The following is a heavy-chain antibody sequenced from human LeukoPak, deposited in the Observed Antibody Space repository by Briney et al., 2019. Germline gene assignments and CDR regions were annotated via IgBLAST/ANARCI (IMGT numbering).Heavy chain of an antibody. CDR1: GGSFSGYY. D-gene: IGHD3-10*01. Sequence: SETLSLTCAVYGGSFSGYYWSWIRQPPGKGLEWIGEINHSGSTNYNPSPKSRVTISVDTSKNQFSLKLSSVTAADTAVYYCARRRRWGSGSYGNWFDPWGQGTLVTVSS. CDR2: INHSGST. J-gene: IGHJ5*02. CDR3: ARRRRWGSGSYGNWFDP. V-gene: IGHV4-34*01.